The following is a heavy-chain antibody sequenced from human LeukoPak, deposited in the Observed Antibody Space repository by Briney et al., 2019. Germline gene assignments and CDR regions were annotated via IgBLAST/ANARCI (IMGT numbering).Heavy chain of an antibody. CDR3: AKEHKPSYYDILTGYRLGYYYYGMDV. J-gene: IGHJ6*02. CDR2: IGWDGGST. CDR1: GFTFDDYA. D-gene: IGHD3-9*01. Sequence: QPGGSLXLSCAASGFTFDDYAMHWVRQAPGKGLEXVSXIGWDGGSTYYADSVKGRFTISRDNSKNSLYLQMNSLRAEDTALYYCAKEHKPSYYDILTGYRLGYYYYGMDVWGQGTTVTVSS. V-gene: IGHV3-43D*03.